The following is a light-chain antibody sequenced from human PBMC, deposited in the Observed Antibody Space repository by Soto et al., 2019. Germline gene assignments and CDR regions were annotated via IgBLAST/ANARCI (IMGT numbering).Light chain of an antibody. CDR1: SSNIGAGYD. CDR3: QSYDSSLSGSI. CDR2: GNS. J-gene: IGLJ2*01. Sequence: QSVLTQPPSVSGAPGQRVTISCTGSSSNIGAGYDVHWYQQLPGTAPKLLIYGNSNRPSGVPDRFSGSKSGTSASLAITGLKAEDEAGYSCQSYDSSLSGSIFGGGTKLTVL. V-gene: IGLV1-40*01.